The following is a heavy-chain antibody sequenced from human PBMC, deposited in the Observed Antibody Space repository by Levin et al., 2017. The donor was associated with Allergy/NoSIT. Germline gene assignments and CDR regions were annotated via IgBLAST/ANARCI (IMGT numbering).Heavy chain of an antibody. CDR3: ATPSGTVLLWFGEFDY. Sequence: GGSLRLSCGASGFTFSSYAMSWVRQVPGKGLEWVSAISATSDRTYYADSVKGRFTISRDHSKNTLYLQMNSLRVDDTAIYYCATPSGTVLLWFGEFDYWGQGTLVTVSS. CDR1: GFTFSSYA. CDR2: ISATSDRT. V-gene: IGHV3-23*01. D-gene: IGHD3-10*01. J-gene: IGHJ4*02.